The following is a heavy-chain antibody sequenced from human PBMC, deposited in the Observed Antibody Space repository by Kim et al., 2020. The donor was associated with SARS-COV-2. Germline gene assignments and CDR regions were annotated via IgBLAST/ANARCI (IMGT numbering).Heavy chain of an antibody. CDR2: ISYDGSNK. CDR1: GFTFSSYA. J-gene: IGHJ4*01. CDR3: ARGHSYYYDSSGYYADY. V-gene: IGHV3-30*04. D-gene: IGHD3-22*01. Sequence: GGSLRLSCAASGFTFSSYAMHWVRQAPGKGLEWVAVISYDGSNKYYADSVKGRFTISRDNSKNTLYLQMNSLRAEDTAVYYCARGHSYYYDSSGYYADY.